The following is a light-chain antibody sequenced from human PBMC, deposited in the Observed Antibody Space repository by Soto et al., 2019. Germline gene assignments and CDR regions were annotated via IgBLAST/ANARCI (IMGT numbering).Light chain of an antibody. CDR2: KAS. J-gene: IGKJ1*01. CDR3: QQYSTTFRT. CDR1: QSISSW. V-gene: IGKV1-5*03. Sequence: DIQMTQSPPTLSASVGDRVTITCRASQSISSWLAWYQQKPGKAPKLLIYKASNLESGVPSRFSGSGSGTEFTLTISSLQPDDFATYYCQQYSTTFRTFGQGTTVEIK.